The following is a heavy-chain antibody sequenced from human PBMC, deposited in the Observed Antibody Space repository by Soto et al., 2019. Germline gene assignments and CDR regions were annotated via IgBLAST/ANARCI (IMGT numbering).Heavy chain of an antibody. CDR2: ISDSGGTV. CDR3: ARDLLHYDFWSGYSAYFYYGMDV. CDR1: GFTFSSYE. Sequence: GGSLRLSCADSGFTFSSYEMNWVRQAPGQGLEWVSYISDSGGTVYYADSVKGRFTVSRDNAQNSVYLQMNSLRTEDTAVYYCARDLLHYDFWSGYSAYFYYGMDVWGPGTTVTVSS. J-gene: IGHJ6*02. V-gene: IGHV3-48*03. D-gene: IGHD3-3*01.